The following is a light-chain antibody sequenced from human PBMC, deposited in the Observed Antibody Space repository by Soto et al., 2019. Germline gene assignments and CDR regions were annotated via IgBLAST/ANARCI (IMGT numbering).Light chain of an antibody. V-gene: IGKV3D-11*02. Sequence: EIVLTQSPGTLSLSPGERATLSCSAIQSVNKNYLAWYQQKPGQAPRLLIYDASNRVTGIPARFRGSGSGTDFTLTISSLEPDDFEVYYCQQRSNWQITFGQGTRLEIK. CDR3: QQRSNWQIT. J-gene: IGKJ5*01. CDR2: DAS. CDR1: QSVNKNY.